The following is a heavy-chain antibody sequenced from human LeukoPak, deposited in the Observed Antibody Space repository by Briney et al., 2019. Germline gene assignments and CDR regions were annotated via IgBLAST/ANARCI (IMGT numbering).Heavy chain of an antibody. CDR2: IYYSGST. J-gene: IGHJ4*02. CDR3: ARESPANDFWSGYYLDY. V-gene: IGHV4-59*01. CDR1: GGSISSYY. D-gene: IGHD3-3*01. Sequence: KPSETLSLTCTVSGGSISSYYWSWIRQPPGKGLEWIGYIYYSGSTNYNPSLKSRVTISVDTSKNQFSLKLSSVTAADTAVYYCARESPANDFWSGYYLDYWGQGTLVTVSS.